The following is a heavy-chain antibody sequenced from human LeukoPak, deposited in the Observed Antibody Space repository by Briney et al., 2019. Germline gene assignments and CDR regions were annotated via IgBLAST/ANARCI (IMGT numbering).Heavy chain of an antibody. D-gene: IGHD5-24*01. Sequence: PGRSLRLSCAASGFTFSSYAMHWVRQAPGKGLEWVAVISYDGSNKYYADSVKGRFTISRDNSKNTLYLQMNSLRAEDTAVYYCAKTATYYYYYGMDVWGKGTTVTVSS. CDR3: AKTATYYYYYGMDV. J-gene: IGHJ6*04. CDR2: ISYDGSNK. CDR1: GFTFSSYA. V-gene: IGHV3-30*18.